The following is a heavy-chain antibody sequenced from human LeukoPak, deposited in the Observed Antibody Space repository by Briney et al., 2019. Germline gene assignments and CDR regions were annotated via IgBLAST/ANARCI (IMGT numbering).Heavy chain of an antibody. V-gene: IGHV1-2*02. CDR1: GYTFTGHY. Sequence: ASVKVSCKASGYTFTGHYMHWVRQAPGQGLEWMGWINPNSGGTNYAQKFQGRVTMTRDTSISTAYMELSRLRSDDTAVYYCASNRDTYYYGSGSYSIDPWGQGTLVTVSS. CDR2: INPNSGGT. D-gene: IGHD3-10*01. CDR3: ASNRDTYYYGSGSYSIDP. J-gene: IGHJ5*02.